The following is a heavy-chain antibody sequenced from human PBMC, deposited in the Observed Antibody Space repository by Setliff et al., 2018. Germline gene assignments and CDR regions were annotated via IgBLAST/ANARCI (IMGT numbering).Heavy chain of an antibody. CDR1: GASVSGNSYY. Sequence: SETLSLTCTVSGASVSGNSYYRGWIRQPPGKGLEWIASTYYSGNTYYNPSLKSRVTISVDTSKNQFSLKLTSVTAADTAVYYCARAPRYFDPTGSYFDFWGQGTLVTGSS. D-gene: IGHD3-22*01. CDR3: ARAPRYFDPTGSYFDF. J-gene: IGHJ4*02. CDR2: TYYSGNT. V-gene: IGHV4-39*07.